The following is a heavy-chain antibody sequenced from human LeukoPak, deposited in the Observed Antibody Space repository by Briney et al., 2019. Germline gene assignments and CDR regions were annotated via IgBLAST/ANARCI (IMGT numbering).Heavy chain of an antibody. Sequence: GGSLRLSCVASGFTFGNYDMHWVRQATGKGLEWVSGIGAAGDTYYPGSVKGRFTISRENANNSLYLQMNSLRAGDTAMYYCARDRAGDFDYWGQGTLVTVSS. CDR2: IGAAGDT. D-gene: IGHD6-19*01. CDR3: ARDRAGDFDY. V-gene: IGHV3-13*04. J-gene: IGHJ4*02. CDR1: GFTFGNYD.